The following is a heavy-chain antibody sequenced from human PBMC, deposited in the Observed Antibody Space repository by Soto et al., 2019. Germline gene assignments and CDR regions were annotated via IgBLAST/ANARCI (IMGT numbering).Heavy chain of an antibody. V-gene: IGHV3-30-3*01. J-gene: IGHJ6*02. D-gene: IGHD4-17*01. CDR3: AREYGDYVLYYYGMDV. CDR2: ISYDGSNK. CDR1: GFTFSSYA. Sequence: QVPLVESGGGVVQPGRSLRLSCAASGFTFSSYAMHWVRQAPGKGLEWVAVISYDGSNKYYADSVKGRFTISRDNSKNTLYLQMNSLRAEDTAVYYCAREYGDYVLYYYGMDVWGQGTTVTVSS.